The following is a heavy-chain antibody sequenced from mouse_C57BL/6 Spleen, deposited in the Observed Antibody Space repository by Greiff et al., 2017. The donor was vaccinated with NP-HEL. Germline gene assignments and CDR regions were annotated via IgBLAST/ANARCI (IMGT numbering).Heavy chain of an antibody. CDR3: AREGNYGRSHAWFAY. J-gene: IGHJ3*01. Sequence: QVQLQQPGAELVKPGASVKLSCKASGYTFTSYWMHWVKQRPGQGLEWIGMIHPNSGSTNYNEKFKSKATLTVDKSSSTAYMQLSSLTSEDSAVYYCAREGNYGRSHAWFAYWGQGTLVTVSA. CDR1: GYTFTSYW. D-gene: IGHD1-1*01. V-gene: IGHV1-64*01. CDR2: IHPNSGST.